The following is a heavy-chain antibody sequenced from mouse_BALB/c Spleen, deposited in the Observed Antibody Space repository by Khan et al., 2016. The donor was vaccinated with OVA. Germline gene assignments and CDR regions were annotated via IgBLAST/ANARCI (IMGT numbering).Heavy chain of an antibody. CDR3: ASSGYGSFAY. D-gene: IGHD1-2*01. Sequence: IQLVQSGPELVKPGASVRISCKTSGYTFTDFNLDWVKQSHGKSLEWIGYIFPNNGGTGYNQKFKTKATLTIDSSSSTAYMELRSLTSEDSAVYYCASSGYGSFAYWGQGTLVTVSA. V-gene: IGHV1S29*02. CDR1: GYTFTDFN. CDR2: IFPNNGGT. J-gene: IGHJ3*01.